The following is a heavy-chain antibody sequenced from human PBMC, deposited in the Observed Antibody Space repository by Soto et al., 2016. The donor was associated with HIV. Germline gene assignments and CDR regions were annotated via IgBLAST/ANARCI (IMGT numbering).Heavy chain of an antibody. D-gene: IGHD6-13*01. CDR1: GFTFSSYG. J-gene: IGHJ6*02. CDR2: ISGSGDNT. V-gene: IGHV3-23*01. Sequence: EVQLLESGGGLVQPGGSLRLSCVASGFTFSSYGMSWVRQAPGEGLEWVSGISGSGDNTSYADSVKGRFTISRDNSKNTLYLQMNSLRAEDTAVFYCAKDHRYTDKYSSRWYYFYGMDVWGQGTTVTVSS. CDR3: AKDHRYTDKYSSRWYYFYGMDV.